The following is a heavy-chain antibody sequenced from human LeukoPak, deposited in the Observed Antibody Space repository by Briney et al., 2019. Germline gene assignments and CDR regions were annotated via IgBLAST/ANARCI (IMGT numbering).Heavy chain of an antibody. D-gene: IGHD5-12*01. Sequence: PGGSLRLSCAASGFTFSSYSMNWVRQAPGKGLEWVSSISSSSSYIYYADSVKGRFTISRDNAKNSLYLQMNSLRAEDTAVYYCARVKVATITPLDYWGQGTLVTVSS. J-gene: IGHJ4*02. V-gene: IGHV3-21*01. CDR3: ARVKVATITPLDY. CDR1: GFTFSSYS. CDR2: ISSSSSYI.